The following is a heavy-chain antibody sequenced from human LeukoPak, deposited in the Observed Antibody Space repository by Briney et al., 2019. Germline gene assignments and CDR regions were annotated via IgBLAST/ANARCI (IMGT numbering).Heavy chain of an antibody. CDR2: IYYSGSP. Sequence: SETLSLTCTVSGGSISSGGYYWSWIRQHPGKGLEWIGYIYYSGSPNYNPSLKSRVTISVDTSKNQFSLKLSSVTAADTAVYYCARNIELDSWGQGTLVTVSS. CDR1: GGSISSGGYY. J-gene: IGHJ4*02. CDR3: ARNIELDS. V-gene: IGHV4-61*08.